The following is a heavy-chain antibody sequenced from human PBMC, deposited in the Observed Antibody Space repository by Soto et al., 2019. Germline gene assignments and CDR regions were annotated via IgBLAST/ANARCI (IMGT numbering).Heavy chain of an antibody. CDR2: IYYSGST. Sequence: SETLSLTCTVSGGSISSYYWSWIRQPPGKGLEWIGYIYYSGSTNYNPSLKSRVTISVDTSKNQFSLKLSSVTAADTAVYYCARGGYSSTWYENWFDPWGQGTLLTVSS. CDR3: ARGGYSSTWYENWFDP. V-gene: IGHV4-59*01. J-gene: IGHJ5*02. CDR1: GGSISSYY. D-gene: IGHD6-13*01.